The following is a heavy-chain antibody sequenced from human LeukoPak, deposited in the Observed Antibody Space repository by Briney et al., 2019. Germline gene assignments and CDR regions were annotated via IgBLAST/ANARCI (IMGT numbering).Heavy chain of an antibody. CDR2: ISDSGDAT. V-gene: IGHV3-23*01. CDR3: AKERGHSKPFDY. D-gene: IGHD4-23*01. CDR1: GFIFSYYG. Sequence: PGGSLRLSCEVSGFIFSYYGMNWVRQAPGKGLEWVSAISDSGDATYYADSVKGRFTISRDNSKSTLYLQMNNLRAEGTALYYCAKERGHSKPFDYWGQGTLVTVSS. J-gene: IGHJ4*02.